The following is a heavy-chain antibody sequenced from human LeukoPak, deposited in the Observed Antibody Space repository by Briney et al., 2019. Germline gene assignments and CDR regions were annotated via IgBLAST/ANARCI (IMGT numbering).Heavy chain of an antibody. J-gene: IGHJ4*02. D-gene: IGHD3-3*01. CDR2: INPNSGGT. CDR3: ARGDPLRFLEWSYFDY. Sequence: ASVKVSCKASGYTFTGYYMHWVRQAPGQGLEWMGWINPNSGGTNYAQKFQGRVTMTRDTSISTAYMELSRLRSDDTAVYYCARGDPLRFLEWSYFDYWGQGTLVTVSS. CDR1: GYTFTGYY. V-gene: IGHV1-2*02.